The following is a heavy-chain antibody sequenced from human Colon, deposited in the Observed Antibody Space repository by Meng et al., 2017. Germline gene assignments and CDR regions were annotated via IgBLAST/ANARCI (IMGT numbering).Heavy chain of an antibody. CDR2: IKHDGSEE. CDR3: AKNRVGHDF. J-gene: IGHJ4*02. D-gene: IGHD1-26*01. V-gene: IGHV3-7*01. Sequence: GGSLRLSCAASGFSFSSNFMSWVRQAPGKGLEWVASIKHDGSEEGYVDSVKGRFTISRDNTKNSLYLQMNSLRAEDTAVYYCAKNRVGHDFWGQGMRVTGSS. CDR1: GFSFSSNF.